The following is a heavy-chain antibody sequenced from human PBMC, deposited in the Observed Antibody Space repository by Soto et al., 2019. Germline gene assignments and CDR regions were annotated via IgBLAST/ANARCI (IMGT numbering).Heavy chain of an antibody. J-gene: IGHJ6*03. D-gene: IGHD4-17*01. V-gene: IGHV1-8*01. CDR1: EYTFTSFD. Sequence: ASVKVSCKASEYTFTSFDFNWVRQATGQGLEWMGWMNPNSGNTGYAQKFQGRVTMTRDTSISTAYMELSSLRSEDTAVYYCARGYGDYYYYYMDVWGKGTTVTVSS. CDR2: MNPNSGNT. CDR3: ARGYGDYYYYYMDV.